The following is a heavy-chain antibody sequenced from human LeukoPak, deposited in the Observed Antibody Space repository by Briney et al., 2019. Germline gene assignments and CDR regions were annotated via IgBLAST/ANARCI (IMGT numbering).Heavy chain of an antibody. CDR1: GFTFSSYS. CDR2: ISSSGRTI. V-gene: IGHV3-48*04. J-gene: IGHJ4*02. D-gene: IGHD4-17*01. Sequence: GGSLRLSCAASGFTFSSYSMNWVRQAPGKGLEWVSHISSSGRTIHYADSVKGRFTISRDNAKNSLYLQMNSLRAEDTAVYYCTIYPYGAYFDYWGQGTLVTVSS. CDR3: TIYPYGAYFDY.